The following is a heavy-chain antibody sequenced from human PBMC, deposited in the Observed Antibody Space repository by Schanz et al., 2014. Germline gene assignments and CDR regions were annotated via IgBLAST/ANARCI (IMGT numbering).Heavy chain of an antibody. V-gene: IGHV1-18*01. CDR3: ARDRRRYCSTASCLHDNWFDP. D-gene: IGHD2-2*01. CDR1: GGTFNSYT. J-gene: IGHJ5*02. Sequence: QVQLVQSGAEVKKPGSSMKVSCKASGGTFNSYTINWVRQAPGQGLEWIGWISAQTGDTRYAQKMQGRVTMTRDVSSTTAFLELRSLRYDDTAVYYCARDRRRYCSTASCLHDNWFDPWGQGTLVIVSS. CDR2: ISAQTGDT.